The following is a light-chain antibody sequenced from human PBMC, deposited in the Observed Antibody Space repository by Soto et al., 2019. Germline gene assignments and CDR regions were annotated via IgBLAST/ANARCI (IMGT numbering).Light chain of an antibody. CDR1: RSNIGINA. Sequence: QSVLTQPPSVSGTPGQRVSISCSGSRSNIGINAVDWYHQLPGTAPKVLIYANNQRPSGVPDRFSGSKSGTSASVAINGLQSDDEAHYYCAAWDDSLNGLVFGGGTKVTVL. J-gene: IGLJ2*01. V-gene: IGLV1-44*01. CDR3: AAWDDSLNGLV. CDR2: ANN.